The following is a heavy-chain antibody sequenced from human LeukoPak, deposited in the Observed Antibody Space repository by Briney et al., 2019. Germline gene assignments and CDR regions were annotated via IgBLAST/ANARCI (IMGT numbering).Heavy chain of an antibody. J-gene: IGHJ4*02. CDR2: VDYSGSP. Sequence: SETLSLTCTVSSGXISSYYWSWIRQPPGKGLEWIGFVDYSGSPYYNLSLKSRVTISVDTSKNQFSLRLRSVTAADTAVYYCARHGVSWTFDYWGQGTLVTVSS. V-gene: IGHV4-59*08. CDR1: SGXISSYY. CDR3: ARHGVSWTFDY. D-gene: IGHD6-13*01.